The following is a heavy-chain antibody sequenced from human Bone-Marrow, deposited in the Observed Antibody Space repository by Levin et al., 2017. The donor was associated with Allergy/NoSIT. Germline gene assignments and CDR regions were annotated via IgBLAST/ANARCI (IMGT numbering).Heavy chain of an antibody. J-gene: IGHJ3*02. D-gene: IGHD3-22*01. Sequence: PGESLKISCEGSGYTFIHYWIGWVRQMPGKGLEWMGIIYPDDSDTKYNPSFQGQVTISVDKSISTAYLQWSSLRASASAMYYCARHRSYFDHTYAFDIWGQGTMVTVSS. V-gene: IGHV5-51*01. CDR1: GYTFIHYW. CDR3: ARHRSYFDHTYAFDI. CDR2: IYPDDSDT.